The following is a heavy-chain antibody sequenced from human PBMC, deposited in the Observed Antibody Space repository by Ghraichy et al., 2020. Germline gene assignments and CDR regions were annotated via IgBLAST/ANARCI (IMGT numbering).Heavy chain of an antibody. J-gene: IGHJ4*02. Sequence: SETLSLTCAVSGYSISSGYYWGWIRQPPGKGLEWIGSIYHSGSTYYNPSLKSRVTISVDTSKNQFSLKLSSVTAADTAVYYCARSGNSGSWGYWGQGTLVTVSS. D-gene: IGHD1-26*01. CDR3: ARSGNSGSWGY. V-gene: IGHV4-38-2*01. CDR1: GYSISSGYY. CDR2: IYHSGST.